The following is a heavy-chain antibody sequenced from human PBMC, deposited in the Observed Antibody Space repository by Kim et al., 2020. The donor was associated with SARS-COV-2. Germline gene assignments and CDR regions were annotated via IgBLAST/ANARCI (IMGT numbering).Heavy chain of an antibody. J-gene: IGHJ6*02. CDR2: T. Sequence: TYYTDSVKGRFTISGDNSKNSLYLQMNSRRTEDTALYYCAKDSGLGMDVWGQGTTVTVSS. D-gene: IGHD1-26*01. CDR3: AKDSGLGMDV. V-gene: IGHV3-43*01.